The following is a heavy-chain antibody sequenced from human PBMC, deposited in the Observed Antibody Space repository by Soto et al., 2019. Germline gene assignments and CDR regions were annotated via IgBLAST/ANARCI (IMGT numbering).Heavy chain of an antibody. CDR2: ISAYNGNT. CDR3: AIAPNYLDY. J-gene: IGHJ4*02. V-gene: IGHV1-18*01. CDR1: GYTFTSYG. Sequence: QVQLVQSGAEVKKPGASVKVSCKASGYTFTSYGISWVRQAPGQGLEWMGWISAYNGNTKNAPKFQNRVTMITEKATRTAYMDLRSLRYDTSEVYYCAIAPNYLDYLGQGTLVTVSS.